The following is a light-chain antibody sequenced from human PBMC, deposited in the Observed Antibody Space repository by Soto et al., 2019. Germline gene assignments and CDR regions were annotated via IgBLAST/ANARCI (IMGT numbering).Light chain of an antibody. J-gene: IGLJ2*01. Sequence: QSALTQPPSVSGSPGQSVTISCTGTSSDVGSYNRVSWYQQPPGTAPKLMIYEVGHRPSGVPDRFSGSKSGNTASLTISGLQAEDEADYYCSSYTSSSTYVVFGGGTKLTV. CDR1: SSDVGSYNR. V-gene: IGLV2-18*02. CDR3: SSYTSSSTYVV. CDR2: EVG.